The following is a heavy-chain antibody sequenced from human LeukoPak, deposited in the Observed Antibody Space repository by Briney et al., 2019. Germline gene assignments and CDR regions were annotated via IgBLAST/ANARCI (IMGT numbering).Heavy chain of an antibody. D-gene: IGHD5-18*01. CDR2: INGYGSST. Sequence: PGGSLRLSCAASGFTFDDYGMTWVRQAPGEGLEWVSGINGYGSSTDFADSVKGRFTISRDNAKNTLYLQMNSLRAEDTAVYYCARDAPGNTALDYWGQGTLVTVSS. CDR1: GFTFDDYG. V-gene: IGHV3-20*04. J-gene: IGHJ4*02. CDR3: ARDAPGNTALDY.